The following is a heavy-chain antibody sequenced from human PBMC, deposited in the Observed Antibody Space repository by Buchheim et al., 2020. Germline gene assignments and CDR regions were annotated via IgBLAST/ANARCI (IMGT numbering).Heavy chain of an antibody. CDR3: ARDYSGNWD. J-gene: IGHJ4*02. D-gene: IGHD3-9*01. V-gene: IGHV4-31*03. CDR1: GGSISSPTHY. Sequence: QVQLQESGPGLVKPSQPLSLTCTVSGGSISSPTHYWTWIRQLPGKGLEWMGYIYYSGTTYYSPSLKSRVTMSVDTSKNQFSLRLDSVTAADTAVYYCARDYSGNWDWGQGTL. CDR2: IYYSGTT.